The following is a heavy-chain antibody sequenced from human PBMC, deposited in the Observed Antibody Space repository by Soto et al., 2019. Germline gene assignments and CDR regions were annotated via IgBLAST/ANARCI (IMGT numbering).Heavy chain of an antibody. Sequence: TETLSLTCTVSGGAISSYYWSWIRQPPGKGLEWIGYIYYSGSTNYNPSLKSRVTISVDTSKNQFSLKLSSVTAADTAVYYCATDADGMDVWRQGSTVTV. CDR3: ATDADGMDV. CDR2: IYYSGST. J-gene: IGHJ6*02. V-gene: IGHV4-59*01. CDR1: GGAISSYY.